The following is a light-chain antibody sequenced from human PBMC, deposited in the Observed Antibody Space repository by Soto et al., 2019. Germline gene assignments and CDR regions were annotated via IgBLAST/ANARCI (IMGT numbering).Light chain of an antibody. V-gene: IGKV1-39*01. CDR2: AAS. CDR3: QQSYSTPRT. Sequence: DIQMTQSPSSLSASVGDRVTITCRASQSISSYLNWYQQKPGKAPNLLIYAASSLQSGVPSRFSGSGSGTDFTLTISSLQPEDFATYYCQQSYSTPRTFGLGTKVEI. J-gene: IGKJ1*01. CDR1: QSISSY.